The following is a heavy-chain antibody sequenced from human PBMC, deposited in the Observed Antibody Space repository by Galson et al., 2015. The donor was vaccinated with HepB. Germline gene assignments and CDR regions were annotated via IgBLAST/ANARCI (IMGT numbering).Heavy chain of an antibody. CDR2: IIAYNGTT. CDR3: AIGCYGCNDCYADYSFDY. Sequence: SVKVSCKASGYTFTSYAISWVRQAPGQGLEWMGWIIAYNGTTNYAQKLQGRVTMTTDESTSTAYMELSSLRSEDTAVYYCAIGCYGCNDCYADYSFDYWGQGTLVTVSS. J-gene: IGHJ4*02. D-gene: IGHD4-23*01. V-gene: IGHV1-18*01. CDR1: GYTFTSYA.